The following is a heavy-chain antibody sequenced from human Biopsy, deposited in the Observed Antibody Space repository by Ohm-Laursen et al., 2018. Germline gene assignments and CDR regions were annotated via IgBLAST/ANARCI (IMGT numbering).Heavy chain of an antibody. D-gene: IGHD3-16*01. CDR3: AKDSGGSPLGELFH. J-gene: IGHJ4*02. V-gene: IGHV3-23*01. CDR2: ISSTGNST. Sequence: SLRLSCSASGFTFATYGMSWVRQAPGKGLEWVSGISSTGNSTYYADSVKGRFTISRDNSKNTLYLQLNSLRAEDTALYYCAKDSGGSPLGELFHWGQGNLVTVSS. CDR1: GFTFATYG.